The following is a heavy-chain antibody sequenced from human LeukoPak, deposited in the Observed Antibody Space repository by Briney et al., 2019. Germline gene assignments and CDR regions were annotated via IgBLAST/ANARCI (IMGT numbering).Heavy chain of an antibody. CDR1: GFSFSDYY. D-gene: IGHD5-18*01. V-gene: IGHV3-11*01. CDR2: ISSSGSTI. Sequence: GGSLRLSCAASGFSFSDYYMSWIRQAPGKGLEWVSYISSSGSTIYCADSVKGRFTISRDNAKNSLYLQMNSLRAEDTAVYYCARDARGYSYGLDYWGQGTLVTVSS. CDR3: ARDARGYSYGLDY. J-gene: IGHJ4*02.